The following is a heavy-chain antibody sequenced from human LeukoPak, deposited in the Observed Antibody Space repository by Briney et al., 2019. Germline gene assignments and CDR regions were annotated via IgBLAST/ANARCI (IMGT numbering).Heavy chain of an antibody. CDR3: AKDMAAYYYASGNIDY. CDR2: ISWDGGGT. CDR1: GFTLEDYA. J-gene: IGHJ4*02. V-gene: IGHV3-43D*03. D-gene: IGHD3-10*01. Sequence: GGSLRLSCAASGFTLEDYAMHWVRQAPGKGLEWVSLISWDGGGTYYADSVKGRFSISRDNSKNSLYLQMNSLRAEDTALYYCAKDMAAYYYASGNIDYWGQGTLDTVSS.